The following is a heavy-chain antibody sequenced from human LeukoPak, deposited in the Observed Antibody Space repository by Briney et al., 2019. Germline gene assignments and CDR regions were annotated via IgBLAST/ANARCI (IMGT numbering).Heavy chain of an antibody. J-gene: IGHJ4*02. CDR1: GGSISSGSYY. Sequence: SETLSLTCTVSGGSISSGSYYWSWIRQPAGKGLEWIGRIYTSGSTNYNPSLKSRVTISVDTSKNQFSLKLSSVTAADTAVYYCARAGPEYSSSSGGAFDYWGQGTLVTVSS. D-gene: IGHD6-6*01. V-gene: IGHV4-61*02. CDR3: ARAGPEYSSSSGGAFDY. CDR2: IYTSGST.